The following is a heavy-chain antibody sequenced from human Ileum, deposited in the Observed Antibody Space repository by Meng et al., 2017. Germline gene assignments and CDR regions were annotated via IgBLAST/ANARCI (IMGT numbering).Heavy chain of an antibody. CDR1: GGSISSSSHC. CDR3: ARRTGEVDLLDY. V-gene: IGHV4-39*01. CDR2: ICYSGNT. D-gene: IGHD7-27*01. J-gene: IGHJ4*02. Sequence: QLRLQESGPGLVNPSETLSLMCTVSGGSISSSSHCCDWIRQPPGKGLEWIGSICYSGNTYYNPSLKSRVSMSVDTSKKQISLKLNSVTAADTAVYYCARRTGEVDLLDYWGQGTLVTVSS.